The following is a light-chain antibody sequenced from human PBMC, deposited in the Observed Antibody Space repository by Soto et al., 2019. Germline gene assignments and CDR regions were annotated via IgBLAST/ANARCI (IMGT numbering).Light chain of an antibody. CDR1: SSDVGEYNS. V-gene: IGLV2-14*01. J-gene: IGLJ1*01. CDR2: EVT. Sequence: QSALTQPASVSGSPGQSITISCTGTSSDVGEYNSVSWYQQHPGKAPKLIIYEVTNRHSGVSDRLSGSKSGNTASLTISGLQAEDEADYYCSSYTSSSTYVFGVGTKLTVL. CDR3: SSYTSSSTYV.